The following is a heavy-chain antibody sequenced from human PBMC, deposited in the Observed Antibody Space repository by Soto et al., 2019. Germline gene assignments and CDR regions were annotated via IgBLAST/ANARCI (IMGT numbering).Heavy chain of an antibody. J-gene: IGHJ4*02. CDR1: DGSFSGYY. V-gene: IGHV4-34*01. CDR2: ITQGGNT. CDR3: ASFSVRGRGLDDY. D-gene: IGHD3-10*01. Sequence: QVQRQQWGAGLLKPSETLSLTCAVYDGSFSGYYWSWTRQPPGKGLEWIGEITQGGNTNFNPSLRNRVTMSLETSKNEFSLKLISVTAADTAVYYCASFSVRGRGLDDYWGQGTLVTVSS.